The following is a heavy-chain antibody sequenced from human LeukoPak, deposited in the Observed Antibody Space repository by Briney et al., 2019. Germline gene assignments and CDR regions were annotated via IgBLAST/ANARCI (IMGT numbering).Heavy chain of an antibody. V-gene: IGHV3-48*04. Sequence: PGGSLRLSCAASGFTFSSYSMNWVRQAPGKGLEWVSCISSSSSTIYYADSVKGRFTISRDNAKNTLYLQMNSLRAEDTTVYYCARGSGGAFDIWGQGTMVTVSS. CDR1: GFTFSSYS. CDR2: ISSSSSTI. D-gene: IGHD6-19*01. CDR3: ARGSGGAFDI. J-gene: IGHJ3*02.